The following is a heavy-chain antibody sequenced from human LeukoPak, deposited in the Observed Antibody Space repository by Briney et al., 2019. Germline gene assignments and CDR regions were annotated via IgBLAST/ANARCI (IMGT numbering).Heavy chain of an antibody. CDR1: GFTFGNYG. CDR3: AKHMTTVTRENY. Sequence: GRSLRLSCAASGFTFGNYGMHWVRQAPGKGLEWVAVIWFDGSNENYADSVKGRFTISRDNTKSMLYLLTNSLRAEDTAVYYCAKHMTTVTRENYWGQGTLVTVSS. CDR2: IWFDGSNE. V-gene: IGHV3-33*06. J-gene: IGHJ4*02. D-gene: IGHD4-17*01.